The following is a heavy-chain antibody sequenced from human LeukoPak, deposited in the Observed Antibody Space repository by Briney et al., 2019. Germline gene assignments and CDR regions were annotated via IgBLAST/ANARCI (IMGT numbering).Heavy chain of an antibody. CDR3: ARDYYDSSGYYYFDY. CDR2: IIPIFGTA. D-gene: IGHD3-22*01. J-gene: IGHJ4*02. V-gene: IGHV1-69*06. Sequence: SVKVSCKASGGTFSSYAISWVRQAPGQGLEWMGGIIPIFGTANYAQKFQGRVTITADKSTSTAYMELSSLRSEDTAVYYCARDYYDSSGYYYFDYWGQGTLVTVSS. CDR1: GGTFSSYA.